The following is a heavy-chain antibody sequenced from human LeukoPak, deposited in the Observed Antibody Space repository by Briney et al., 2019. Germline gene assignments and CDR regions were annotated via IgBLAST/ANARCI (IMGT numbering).Heavy chain of an antibody. CDR1: GYTFTNYD. V-gene: IGHV1-8*01. CDR3: ARGPGCISTSCPYYFDY. Sequence: ASVNLSCKASGYTFTNYDINWVRQAPRQGLDWMGWMNPNSGNTGYAQKFQGRVTMTRTTSISTAYMELSSLSSADTAVYYCARGPGCISTSCPYYFDYWGRGTLVTVSS. CDR2: MNPNSGNT. J-gene: IGHJ4*02. D-gene: IGHD2-2*01.